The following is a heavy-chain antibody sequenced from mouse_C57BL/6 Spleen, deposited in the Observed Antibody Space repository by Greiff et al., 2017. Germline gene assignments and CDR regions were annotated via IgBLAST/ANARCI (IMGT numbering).Heavy chain of an antibody. CDR2: IYPGDGDT. J-gene: IGHJ4*01. CDR3: ARPTGPYYAMDY. Sequence: VQRVESGPELVKPGASVKISCKASGYAFSSSWMNWVKQRPGKGLEWIGRIYPGDGDTNYNGKFKGKATLTADKSSSTAYMQLSSLTSEDSAVYFCARPTGPYYAMDYWGQGTSVTVSS. V-gene: IGHV1-82*01. CDR1: GYAFSSSW.